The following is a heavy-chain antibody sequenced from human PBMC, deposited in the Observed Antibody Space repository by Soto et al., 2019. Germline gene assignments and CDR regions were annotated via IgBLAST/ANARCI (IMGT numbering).Heavy chain of an antibody. V-gene: IGHV3-48*03. D-gene: IGHD5-18*01. CDR3: ARLFGYSYAPDY. J-gene: IGHJ4*02. CDR2: ISSSGSTI. CDR1: GFTFSSYE. Sequence: GGSLRLSCAASGFTFSSYEMNWVRQAPGKGLEWVSYISSSGSTIYYADSVKGRFTISRDNAKNSLYLQMNSLRAGDTAVYYCARLFGYSYAPDYWGQGTLVTVSS.